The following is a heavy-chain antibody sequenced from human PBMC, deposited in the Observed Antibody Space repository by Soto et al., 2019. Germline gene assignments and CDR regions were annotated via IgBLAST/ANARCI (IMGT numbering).Heavy chain of an antibody. Sequence: GGSLRLSCAASGFTFSSYGMHWVRQAPGKGLEWVAVISYDGSNKYYADSVKGRFTISRDNSKNTLYLQMNSLRAEDTAVYYCAKGGYSYGYAFDIWGQGTMVTVSS. J-gene: IGHJ3*02. CDR3: AKGGYSYGYAFDI. D-gene: IGHD5-18*01. CDR1: GFTFSSYG. V-gene: IGHV3-30*18. CDR2: ISYDGSNK.